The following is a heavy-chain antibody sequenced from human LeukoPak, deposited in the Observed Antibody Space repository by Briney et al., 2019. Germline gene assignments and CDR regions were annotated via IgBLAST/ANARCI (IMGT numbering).Heavy chain of an antibody. D-gene: IGHD5/OR15-5a*01. Sequence: GASVKVSCKASGGTFSSYAISWVRQAPGQGLEWMGRIIPILGIANYAQKFQGRVTITADKSTSTAYMELSSLRSEDTAVYYCARGVTLYYYYMDVWGKGTTVTVSS. CDR2: IIPILGIA. J-gene: IGHJ6*03. V-gene: IGHV1-69*04. CDR1: GGTFSSYA. CDR3: ARGVTLYYYYMDV.